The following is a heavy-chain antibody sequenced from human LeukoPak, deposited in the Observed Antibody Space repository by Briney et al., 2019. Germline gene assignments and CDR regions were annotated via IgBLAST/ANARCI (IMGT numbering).Heavy chain of an antibody. CDR3: ARDWNDVTEGGY. J-gene: IGHJ4*02. V-gene: IGHV1-18*01. Sequence: ASVKVSCKASGYTFTSYGISWVRQAPGQGLEWMGWISAYNGNTNYAQKLQGRVTKTTDTSTSTAYMELRSLRSDDTAVYYCARDWNDVTEGGYWGQGTLVTVSS. CDR2: ISAYNGNT. CDR1: GYTFTSYG. D-gene: IGHD1-1*01.